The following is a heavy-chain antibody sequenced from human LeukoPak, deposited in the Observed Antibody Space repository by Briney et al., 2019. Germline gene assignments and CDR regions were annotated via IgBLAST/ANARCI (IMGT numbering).Heavy chain of an antibody. CDR2: IYYSGST. CDR1: GGSISSSSYY. V-gene: IGHV4-39*07. J-gene: IGHJ6*02. CDR3: ARYYSSGPPHYYYYGMDV. Sequence: PSQTLSLTCTVSGGSISSSSYYWGWIRQPPGKGLEWIGSIYYSGSTYYNPSLKSRVTISLDTSKNQFSLKLSSVTAANTAVYYCARYYSSGPPHYYYYGMDVWGQGTTVTVSS. D-gene: IGHD6-19*01.